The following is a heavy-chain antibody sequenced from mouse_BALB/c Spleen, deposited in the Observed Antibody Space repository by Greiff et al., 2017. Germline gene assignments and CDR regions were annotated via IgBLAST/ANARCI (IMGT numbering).Heavy chain of an antibody. V-gene: IGHV1S127*01. Sequence: QVQLQQSGPELVRPGASVKMSCKASGYTFTSYWMHWVKQRPGQGLEWIGMIDPSNSETRLNQKFKDKATVNVDKSSNTAYMQLSSLTSEDSAVYYCARSAIIYYYGSSYESFDVWGAGTTVTVSS. J-gene: IGHJ1*01. CDR1: GYTFTSYW. CDR3: ARSAIIYYYGSSYESFDV. D-gene: IGHD1-1*01. CDR2: IDPSNSET.